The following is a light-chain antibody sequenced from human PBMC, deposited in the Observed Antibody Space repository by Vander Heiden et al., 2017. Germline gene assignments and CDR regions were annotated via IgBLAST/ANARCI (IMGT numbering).Light chain of an antibody. CDR3: QQYNSYWT. J-gene: IGKJ1*01. CDR2: KAS. V-gene: IGKV1-5*03. CDR1: QSISYW. Sequence: DTHMPQSHSTLSASVGDRVTITYRTRQSISYWFAWYQQKPGKAPKLLNYKASNLESGVPSRCSGSESGTEFTLTSSSLQPDDFATYYCQQYNSYWTFGQGTKVEMK.